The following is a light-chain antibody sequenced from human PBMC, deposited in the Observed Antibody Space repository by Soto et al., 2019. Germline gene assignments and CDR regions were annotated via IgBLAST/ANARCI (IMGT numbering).Light chain of an antibody. CDR3: QSYESSLSGWI. CDR2: GNT. CDR1: SSNIGAGYD. Sequence: QSVRTQPPSVSGAPGQRVTISCTGSSSNIGAGYDIHWYQQVPGTAPKLLIYGNTNRPSGVPDRFSGSKSGTSASLAITGSQAEDESDYYCQSYESSLSGWIFGGGTKVTVL. J-gene: IGLJ2*01. V-gene: IGLV1-40*01.